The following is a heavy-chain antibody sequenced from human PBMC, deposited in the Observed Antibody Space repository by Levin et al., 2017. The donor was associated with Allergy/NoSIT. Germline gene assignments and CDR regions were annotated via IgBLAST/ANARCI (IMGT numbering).Heavy chain of an antibody. V-gene: IGHV3-72*01. Sequence: GESLKISCAASGFTFSNHYMDWVRQAPGKGLEWVGRVRNKTKSYTTEYAASVKGRFTISRDDSRNSLFLQMSSLQTEDTAVYYCARVEGCRGGSCYYYFDYWGQGTLVTVSS. CDR2: VRNKTKSYTT. CDR3: ARVEGCRGGSCYYYFDY. CDR1: GFTFSNHY. D-gene: IGHD2-15*01. J-gene: IGHJ4*02.